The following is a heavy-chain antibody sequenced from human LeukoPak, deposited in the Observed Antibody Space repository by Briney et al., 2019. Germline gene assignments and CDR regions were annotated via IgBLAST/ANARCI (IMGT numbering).Heavy chain of an antibody. Sequence: PGGSVRLSCAASGFTFSSYGIHWVRQAPGKGLEWVAFIRYDGSNKYYADSVKGRFTISRDNSKNTLYLQINSLRAEDTAVYYCAKDYDFRSGYPNDAFDIWGQGTMVTVSS. CDR3: AKDYDFRSGYPNDAFDI. CDR2: IRYDGSNK. CDR1: GFTFSSYG. J-gene: IGHJ3*02. D-gene: IGHD3-3*01. V-gene: IGHV3-30*02.